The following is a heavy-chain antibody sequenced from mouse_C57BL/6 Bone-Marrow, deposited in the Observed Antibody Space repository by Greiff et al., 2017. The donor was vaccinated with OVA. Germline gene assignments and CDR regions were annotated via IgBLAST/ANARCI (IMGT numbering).Heavy chain of an antibody. V-gene: IGHV1-81*01. D-gene: IGHD2-4*01. Sequence: QVQLQQSGAELARPGASVKLSCKASGYTFTSYGISWVKQRTGQGLEWIGEIYPRSGNTYYNEKFKGKATLTADKSSSTAYMELRSLTSEDAAVYFCARGYDYECAYWGQGTLVTVSA. CDR1: GYTFTSYG. CDR3: ARGYDYECAY. J-gene: IGHJ3*01. CDR2: IYPRSGNT.